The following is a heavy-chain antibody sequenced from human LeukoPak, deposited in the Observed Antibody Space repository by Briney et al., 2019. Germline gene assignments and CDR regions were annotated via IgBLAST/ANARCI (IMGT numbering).Heavy chain of an antibody. V-gene: IGHV7-4-1*02. D-gene: IGHD2-2*01. CDR2: INTNTGNP. CDR3: ARDRDDIVVVPAASHAIDI. Sequence: GASVKVSCKAYGYTFTSYAMNWVRQAPGQGLEWMGWINTNTGNPTYAQGFTGRFVFSLDTSVSTAYLQISSLKAEDTAVYYCARDRDDIVVVPAASHAIDIWGQGTMVTVSS. CDR1: GYTFTSYA. J-gene: IGHJ3*02.